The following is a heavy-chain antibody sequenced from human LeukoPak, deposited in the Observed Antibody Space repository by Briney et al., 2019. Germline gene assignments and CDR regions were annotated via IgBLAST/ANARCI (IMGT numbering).Heavy chain of an antibody. CDR1: GFTFGDYA. J-gene: IGHJ6*03. V-gene: IGHV3-49*04. CDR2: IRSKAYGGTT. D-gene: IGHD2-2*01. CDR3: TRRGYCSSTSCGDMDV. Sequence: PGRSLRLSCTASGFTFGDYAMSWVRQAPGKGLEWVGFIRSKAYGGTTEYAASVKGRFTISRDDFKSIAYLQMNSLKTEDTAVYYCTRRGYCSSTSCGDMDVWGKGTTVTVSS.